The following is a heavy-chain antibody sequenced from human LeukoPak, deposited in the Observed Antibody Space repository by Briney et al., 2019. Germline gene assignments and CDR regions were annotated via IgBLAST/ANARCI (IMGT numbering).Heavy chain of an antibody. V-gene: IGHV3-23*01. CDR2: ISGSGGST. D-gene: IGHD5-24*01. Sequence: GGSLRLSCAASGFTFSDYAMSWVRQAPGKGLDWVSSISGSGGSTYYADSVKGRFTISRDSSKNTLHLQMNSLRAEDTAVYYCAKDRRDVYIAEAFDIWGQGTMVTVSS. CDR3: AKDRRDVYIAEAFDI. CDR1: GFTFSDYA. J-gene: IGHJ3*02.